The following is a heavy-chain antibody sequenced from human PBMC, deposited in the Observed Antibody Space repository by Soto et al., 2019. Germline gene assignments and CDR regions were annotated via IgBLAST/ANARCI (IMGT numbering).Heavy chain of an antibody. D-gene: IGHD3-3*01. CDR1: GFTFSSYA. J-gene: IGHJ5*02. CDR3: AKYDFWSGYKNNWFDP. Sequence: GGSLRLSYAASGFTFSSYAMSWVRQAPGKGLEWVSAISGSGGSTYYADSVKGRFTISGDNSKNTLYLQMNSLRAEDTAVYYCAKYDFWSGYKNNWFDPWGQGTLVTVSS. CDR2: ISGSGGST. V-gene: IGHV3-23*01.